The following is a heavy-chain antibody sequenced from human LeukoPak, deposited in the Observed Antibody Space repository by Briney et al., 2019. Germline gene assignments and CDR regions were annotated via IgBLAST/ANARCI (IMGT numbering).Heavy chain of an antibody. D-gene: IGHD7-27*01. V-gene: IGHV4-38-2*02. Sequence: SETLSLTCVVSGYSISSGYHWGWIRQPPGAGLEWIWRVYRSGSTHYNPSLETRVTISVDMPKNPISLKVRSVAAADTAVYYCARENWVFDYWGQGVMVTVPS. CDR3: ARENWVFDY. CDR2: VYRSGST. J-gene: IGHJ4*02. CDR1: GYSISSGYH.